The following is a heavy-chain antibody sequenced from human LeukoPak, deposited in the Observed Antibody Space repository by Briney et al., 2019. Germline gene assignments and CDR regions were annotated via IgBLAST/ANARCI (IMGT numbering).Heavy chain of an antibody. J-gene: IGHJ3*02. CDR3: ARENSSSSGAFDI. CDR2: IYYSGST. D-gene: IGHD6-6*01. CDR1: GGSISSSEYY. Sequence: SETLFLTCTVSGGSISSSEYYWSWIRQPPGKGLEWIGSIYYSGSTNYNPSLKSRVTISVDTSKNQFSLKLSSVTAADTAVYYCARENSSSSGAFDIWGQGTMVTVSS. V-gene: IGHV4-39*07.